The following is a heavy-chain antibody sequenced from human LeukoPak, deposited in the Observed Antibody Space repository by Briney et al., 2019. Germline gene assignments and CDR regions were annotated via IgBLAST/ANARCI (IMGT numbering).Heavy chain of an antibody. CDR2: ISGSGGST. V-gene: IGHV3-23*01. Sequence: GGSLRLSCAASGFTFSSYAMSWVPQAPGKGLEGVSAISGSGGSTYYAVSVMGRFTISRDNSKNTLYLQMNSLRAEDTAVYYCAKYRRGWYSPFDYWAQGTLVSVSS. J-gene: IGHJ4*02. CDR1: GFTFSSYA. D-gene: IGHD6-19*01. CDR3: AKYRRGWYSPFDY.